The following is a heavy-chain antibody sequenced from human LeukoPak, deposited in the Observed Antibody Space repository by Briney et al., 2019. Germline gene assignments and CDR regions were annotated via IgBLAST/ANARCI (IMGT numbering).Heavy chain of an antibody. D-gene: IGHD2-8*01. V-gene: IGHV4-38-2*02. CDR3: ALCMVAWFDP. CDR2: IYHTGRT. J-gene: IGHJ5*02. CDR1: TYFISTGYY. Sequence: PSETLSLTCTVPTYFISTGYYWAWIRQPPGRGLEWIGSIYHTGRTNYNPSLKSRVTISVDTSKNHFSLRLSSVTAADTAVYYCALCMVAWFDPWGQGTLVTVSS.